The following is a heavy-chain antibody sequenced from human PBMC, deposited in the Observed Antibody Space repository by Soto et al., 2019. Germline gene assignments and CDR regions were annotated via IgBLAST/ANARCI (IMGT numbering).Heavy chain of an antibody. V-gene: IGHV1-46*01. J-gene: IGHJ4*02. Sequence: ASVKVSCTAFVYAFTTYYIHWARQAPGQGLEWMGIINPSDGSTAYAQMFLGRVTMTRDTSTSTVYMELSSLRSEDTAVYYCATQRGGIAVAADHLGQGTQVTVSS. CDR2: INPSDGST. CDR1: VYAFTTYY. D-gene: IGHD6-13*01. CDR3: ATQRGGIAVAADH.